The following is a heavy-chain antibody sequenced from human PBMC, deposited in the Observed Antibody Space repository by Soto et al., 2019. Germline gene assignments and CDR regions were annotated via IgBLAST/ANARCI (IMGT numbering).Heavy chain of an antibody. CDR1: GYTFTSYD. CDR2: MNPNSGNT. Sequence: QVQLVQSGAEVKKPGASVKVSCKASGYTFTSYDINWVRQATGQGLEWMGWMNPNSGNTGYAQKFQGRVTMTRNTSISTAYMELSSLRSEDTAVYYCARGSRDYYDSSGYFYYYYGMDVWGQGTTVTVSS. D-gene: IGHD3-22*01. J-gene: IGHJ6*02. CDR3: ARGSRDYYDSSGYFYYYYGMDV. V-gene: IGHV1-8*01.